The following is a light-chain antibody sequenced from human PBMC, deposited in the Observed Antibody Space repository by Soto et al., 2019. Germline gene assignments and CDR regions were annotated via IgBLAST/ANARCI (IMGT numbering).Light chain of an antibody. CDR1: QSINTN. Sequence: DIQMTQSPSTLSASVGDRVTITCQASQSINTNLAWYHQKPGKAPKLLIYKASTLQTGVPSRFSGSGSGTEFTLSINSLQPDDIATYYCQNYDSAPITFGQGTRLEIK. V-gene: IGKV1-5*03. CDR2: KAS. CDR3: QNYDSAPIT. J-gene: IGKJ5*01.